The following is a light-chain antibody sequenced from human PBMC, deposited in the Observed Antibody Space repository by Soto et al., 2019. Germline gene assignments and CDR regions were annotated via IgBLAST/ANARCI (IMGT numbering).Light chain of an antibody. V-gene: IGKV3-15*01. CDR3: QQYNDWWT. CDR2: GAF. CDR1: QSVRSK. Sequence: ETVMTQSPATLSVSLGDRATVSCRASQSVRSKVAWYQQRPGQAPRLLIYGAFTRATGIPARFSGSGSGTEFTLTISSLQSEDFAVYYCQQYNDWWTFGQGTKVEIK. J-gene: IGKJ1*01.